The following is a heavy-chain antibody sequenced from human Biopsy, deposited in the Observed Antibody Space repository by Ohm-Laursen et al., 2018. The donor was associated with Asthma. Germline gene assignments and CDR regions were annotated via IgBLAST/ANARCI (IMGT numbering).Heavy chain of an antibody. CDR2: IYYSGST. D-gene: IGHD2-8*01. V-gene: IGHV4-31*11. CDR3: ARDLSGYCTSSACYGFDS. J-gene: IGHJ5*01. CDR1: GGSISSGGYY. Sequence: TLSLTWAVSGGSISSGGYYWSWIRQHPGKGLEWIGYIYYSGSTFYSPSLESRVTVSVDTSKNQFSLKLSSVTAADTAVYYCARDLSGYCTSSACYGFDSWGQGTLVTVSS.